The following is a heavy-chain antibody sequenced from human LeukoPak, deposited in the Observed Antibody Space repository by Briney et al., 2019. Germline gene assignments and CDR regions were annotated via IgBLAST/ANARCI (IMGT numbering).Heavy chain of an antibody. V-gene: IGHV4-34*01. CDR1: GGSFNGYY. Sequence: SETLSLTCAVYGGSFNGYYWSWIRQPPGKGLEWIGEINHSGSTNYNPSLKSRVTISVDTSKNQFSLKLSSVTAADTAVYYCARGPLGYSSSTSCYAYYYYYMDVWGKGTTVTVSS. D-gene: IGHD2-2*01. J-gene: IGHJ6*03. CDR3: ARGPLGYSSSTSCYAYYYYYMDV. CDR2: INHSGST.